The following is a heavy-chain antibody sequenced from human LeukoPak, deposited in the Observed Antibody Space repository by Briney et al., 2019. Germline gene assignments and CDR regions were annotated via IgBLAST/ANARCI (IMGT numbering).Heavy chain of an antibody. CDR1: GGSISSYY. J-gene: IGHJ4*02. CDR2: IYYSGST. Sequence: SETLSLTCTVSGGSISSYYWSWIRQPPGKGLEWIGYIYYSGSTNSNPSLKSRVTVSVDTSKDQFSLSLSSVTAADTAVYYCARGIGTVTTLDYWGQGTLVTVSS. D-gene: IGHD4-17*01. CDR3: ARGIGTVTTLDY. V-gene: IGHV4-59*01.